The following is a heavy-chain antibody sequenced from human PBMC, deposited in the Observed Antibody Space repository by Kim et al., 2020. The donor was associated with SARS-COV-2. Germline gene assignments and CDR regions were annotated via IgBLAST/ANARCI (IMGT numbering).Heavy chain of an antibody. V-gene: IGHV3-53*01. CDR3: AREGGALTTVSFNYGMDV. CDR2: IYSGGST. J-gene: IGHJ6*02. Sequence: GGSLRLSCAASGFTVSSNYMSWVRQAPGKGLEWVSVIYSGGSTYYADSVKGRFTISRDNSKNTLYLQMNSLRAEDTAVYYCAREGGALTTVSFNYGMDVWGQGTTGTVSS. CDR1: GFTVSSNY. D-gene: IGHD4-17*01.